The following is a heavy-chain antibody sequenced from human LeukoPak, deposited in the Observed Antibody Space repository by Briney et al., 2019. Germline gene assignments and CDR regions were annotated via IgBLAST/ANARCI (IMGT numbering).Heavy chain of an antibody. V-gene: IGHV3-74*01. CDR3: IRSSSGAIDY. CDR1: GFTLTIAV. Sequence: GGSLRLSSAASGFTLTIAVIYCGPQVPGKGLVWVSRINPDGGRTDYADSVEGRFTISRENSKNMLHLQMNSLRAEDTAVYYCIRSSSGAIDYWGQGTLVTVSS. CDR2: INPDGGRT. J-gene: IGHJ4*02. D-gene: IGHD7-27*01.